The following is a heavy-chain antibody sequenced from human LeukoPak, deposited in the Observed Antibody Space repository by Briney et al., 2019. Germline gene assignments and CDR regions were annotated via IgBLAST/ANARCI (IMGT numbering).Heavy chain of an antibody. D-gene: IGHD6-13*01. Sequence: GGSLRLSCAASGFTFSSYAMSWARQAPGKGLEWVSAISGSGGSTYYADSVKGRFTISRDNSKNTLYLQMNSLRAEDTAVYYCAKDLDWRSAADIFDYWGQGTLVTVSS. J-gene: IGHJ4*02. V-gene: IGHV3-23*01. CDR3: AKDLDWRSAADIFDY. CDR2: ISGSGGST. CDR1: GFTFSSYA.